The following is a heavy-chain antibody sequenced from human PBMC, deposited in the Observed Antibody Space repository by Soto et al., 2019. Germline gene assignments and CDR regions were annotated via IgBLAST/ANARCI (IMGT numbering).Heavy chain of an antibody. CDR3: ARVSSSWYGREYYFDY. V-gene: IGHV5-51*01. Sequence: GETLKISCKGSGYSFTSYWIGWVRQMPGKGLEWMVIIYPGDSDTRYSPSFQGQVTISADKSISTAYLQWSSLKASDTAMYHCARVSSSWYGREYYFDYWGQGTLVTVSS. D-gene: IGHD6-13*01. CDR2: IYPGDSDT. J-gene: IGHJ4*02. CDR1: GYSFTSYW.